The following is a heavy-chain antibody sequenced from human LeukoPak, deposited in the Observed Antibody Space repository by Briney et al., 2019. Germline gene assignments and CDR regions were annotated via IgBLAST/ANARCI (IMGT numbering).Heavy chain of an antibody. CDR1: GGSISSYY. CDR3: AREIAAAGNWFDP. D-gene: IGHD6-13*01. Sequence: SETLSLTCTVSGGSISSYYWSWIRQPPGKGLEWIGYIYYSGSTNYNPSPKSRVTISVDTSKNQFSLKLSSVTAADTAVYYCAREIAAAGNWFDPWGQGTLVTVSS. J-gene: IGHJ5*02. CDR2: IYYSGST. V-gene: IGHV4-59*01.